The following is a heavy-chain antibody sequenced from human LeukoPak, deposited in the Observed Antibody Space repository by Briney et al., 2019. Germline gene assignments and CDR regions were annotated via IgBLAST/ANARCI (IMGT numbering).Heavy chain of an antibody. Sequence: GGSLRLSCAASGFTFSGHWMHWVRQAPGKGLVWVSRIKSDGSSTSYADSVKGRFTISRDNAKNSLYLQMNSLRAEDTAVYYCARDLRGAPDYWGQGTLVTVSS. CDR2: IKSDGSST. J-gene: IGHJ4*02. CDR1: GFTFSGHW. V-gene: IGHV3-74*01. D-gene: IGHD1-26*01. CDR3: ARDLRGAPDY.